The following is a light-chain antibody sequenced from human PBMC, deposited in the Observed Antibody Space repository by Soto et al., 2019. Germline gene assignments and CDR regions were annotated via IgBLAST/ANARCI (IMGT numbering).Light chain of an antibody. V-gene: IGKV3-20*01. J-gene: IGKJ2*01. CDR3: QQYGTSPRT. CDR2: GAS. CDR1: QSVSSKY. Sequence: EIVLTQSPGTLSLSPGGRATLSCRASQSVSSKYLASYQQKPGQAPRLLIYGASSRATGIPDRFSGSGSGTDFTLTISRLEPEDFALYYCQQYGTSPRTFGQGTKLQIK.